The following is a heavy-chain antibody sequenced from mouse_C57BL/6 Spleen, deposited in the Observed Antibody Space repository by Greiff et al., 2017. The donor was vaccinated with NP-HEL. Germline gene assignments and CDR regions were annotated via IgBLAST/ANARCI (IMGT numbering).Heavy chain of an antibody. CDR3: ARRGQLRLRSFDY. V-gene: IGHV1-47*01. Sequence: VKLVESGAELVKPGASVKMSCKASGYTFTTYPIEWMKQNHGKSLEWIGNFHPYNDDTKYNEKFKGKATLTVEKSSSTVYLELSRLTSDDSAVYYCARRGQLRLRSFDYWGQGTTLTVSS. D-gene: IGHD3-2*02. CDR2: FHPYNDDT. CDR1: GYTFTTYP. J-gene: IGHJ2*01.